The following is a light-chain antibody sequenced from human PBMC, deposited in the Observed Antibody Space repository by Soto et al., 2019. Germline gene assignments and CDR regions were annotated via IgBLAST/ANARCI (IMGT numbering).Light chain of an antibody. Sequence: EIVLTQSPATLSLSPGERATLSCRASQSVSSYLAWYQQKPGQAPRLLIYDASNSATGIPARFSGSGCATDFTLTISSLEPDDFAIYYCQQRSDWPPITFGQGTRLEIK. J-gene: IGKJ5*01. CDR3: QQRSDWPPIT. CDR2: DAS. CDR1: QSVSSY. V-gene: IGKV3-11*01.